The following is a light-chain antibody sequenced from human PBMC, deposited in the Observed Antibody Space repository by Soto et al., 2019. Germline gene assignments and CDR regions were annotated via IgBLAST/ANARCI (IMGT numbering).Light chain of an antibody. CDR2: VGTGGIVG. V-gene: IGLV9-49*03. J-gene: IGLJ2*01. Sequence: QAVVTQPPSASASLGASITLTCTLSSGYSDYRVEWYQLRPGKGPRFVMRVGTGGIVGSKGDDIPDRFSVLGSGLNRYLTIKNIQEEDESDYYCGAEHGSGSSFAVVFGGGTKLTVL. CDR3: GAEHGSGSSFAVV. CDR1: SGYSDYR.